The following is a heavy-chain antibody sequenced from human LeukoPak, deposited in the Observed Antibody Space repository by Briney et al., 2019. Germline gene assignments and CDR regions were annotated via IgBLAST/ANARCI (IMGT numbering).Heavy chain of an antibody. CDR3: ERDKVGASNWFDP. V-gene: IGHV3-21*01. Sequence: PGGSLRLSCAASGFTFSSYSMNWVRQAPGKGLEWVSSISSSSSYIYYADSVKGRFTISRDNAKNSLYLQMNSLRAEDTAVYYCERDKVGASNWFDPWGQGTLVTVSS. CDR1: GFTFSSYS. D-gene: IGHD1-26*01. J-gene: IGHJ5*02. CDR2: ISSSSSYI.